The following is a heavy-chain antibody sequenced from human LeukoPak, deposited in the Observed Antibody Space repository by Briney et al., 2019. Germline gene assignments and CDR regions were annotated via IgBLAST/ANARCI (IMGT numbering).Heavy chain of an antibody. CDR2: IYYSGST. V-gene: IGHV4-39*07. CDR1: GDSISSRSYY. Sequence: SETLSLTYTVSGDSISSRSYYWGWIRQPPGKGLEWIGSIYYSGSTYYNPSLKSRVTISVNTSKNQFSLKLSSVTAADTAVYYCARGDGYYHDAFDIWGQGTMVTVSS. J-gene: IGHJ3*02. D-gene: IGHD3-22*01. CDR3: ARGDGYYHDAFDI.